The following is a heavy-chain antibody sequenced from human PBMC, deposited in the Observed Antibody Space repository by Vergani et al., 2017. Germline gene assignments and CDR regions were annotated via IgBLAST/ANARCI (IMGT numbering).Heavy chain of an antibody. CDR3: AAGITGACPDY. V-gene: IGHV1-24*01. Sequence: QVQLVQSGAEVKKPGASVKVSCKVSGYTLTELSMYCVQQGPGKGLEWMGGFDPEDGETIYAQKFHGRVTITEDTSTETAYMELSSLRAEDTAVYYCAAGITGACPDYWGQGTLVTVSS. D-gene: IGHD1-20*01. CDR2: FDPEDGET. CDR1: GYTLTELS. J-gene: IGHJ4*02.